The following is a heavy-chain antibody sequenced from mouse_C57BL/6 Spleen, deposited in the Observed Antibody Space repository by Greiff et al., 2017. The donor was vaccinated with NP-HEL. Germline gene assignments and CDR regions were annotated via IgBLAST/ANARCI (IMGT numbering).Heavy chain of an antibody. D-gene: IGHD4-1*01. V-gene: IGHV2-2*01. CDR1: GFSLTSYG. CDR2: IWSGGST. J-gene: IGHJ1*03. CDR3: ASLTGTGYFDV. Sequence: QVQLKESGPGLVQPSQSLSITCTVSGFSLTSYGVHWVRQSPGKGLEWLGVIWSGGSTDYNAAFISRLSISKDNSKSQVFFKMNSLQADDTAIYYCASLTGTGYFDVWGTGTTVTVSS.